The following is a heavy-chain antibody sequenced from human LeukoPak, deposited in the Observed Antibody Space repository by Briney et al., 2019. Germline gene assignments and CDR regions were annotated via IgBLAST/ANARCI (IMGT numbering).Heavy chain of an antibody. Sequence: SETLSLTCAVSGGSISSGGYSWSWIRQPPGKGLEWIGYIYYSGSTYYNPSLRSRVTISVDTSKNQFSLKLSSVTAADTAVYYCARDMARYTGTYYYYGMDVWGQGTTVTVSS. CDR2: IYYSGST. V-gene: IGHV4-31*11. CDR3: ARDMARYTGTYYYYGMDV. J-gene: IGHJ6*02. CDR1: GGSISSGGYS. D-gene: IGHD3-10*01.